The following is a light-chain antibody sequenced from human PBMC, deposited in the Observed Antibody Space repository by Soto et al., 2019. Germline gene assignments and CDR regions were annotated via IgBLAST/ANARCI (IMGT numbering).Light chain of an antibody. V-gene: IGLV2-14*01. Sequence: QSVLTQPASVSGSPGQSITISCTGTSSDVGGYNYVSWYQQHPGKAPKLMIYDVSNRPSGVSNRFSGSKSGNTASLTISGLQAEDEADYYRSSYTSSSTLHVFGTGTKVTVL. J-gene: IGLJ1*01. CDR3: SSYTSSSTLHV. CDR2: DVS. CDR1: SSDVGGYNY.